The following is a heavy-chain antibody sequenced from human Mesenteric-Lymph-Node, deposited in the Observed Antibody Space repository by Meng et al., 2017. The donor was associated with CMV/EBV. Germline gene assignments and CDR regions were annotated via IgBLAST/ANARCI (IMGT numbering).Heavy chain of an antibody. CDR3: AKSRSSTPGIVDD. D-gene: IGHD2/OR15-2a*01. CDR1: GGSVTRGAYL. J-gene: IGHJ4*02. V-gene: IGHV4-61*08. Sequence: LQASGPGLVSPPETLSLTCIVSGGSVTRGAYLWRWIRQSPGKGLEWIGYIYGTGITIYDPSLKSRVTILLETSKNQFSLKLDSVTTADTAVYYCAKSRSSTPGIVDDWGQGTLVTVSS. CDR2: IYGTGIT.